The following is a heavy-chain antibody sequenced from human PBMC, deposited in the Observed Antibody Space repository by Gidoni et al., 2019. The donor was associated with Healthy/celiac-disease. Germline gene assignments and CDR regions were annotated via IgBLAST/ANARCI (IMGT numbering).Heavy chain of an antibody. D-gene: IGHD5-18*01. Sequence: QLQLQESGPGLVKPSQTLSLTCAVPGGSLSSGGYSWSWIRQPPGKGLVWIGYSWHSGGPYYNSSRKSRVTISVDRSKNQCSLRLSSVTAADTAVYYWAARGYSYGTGDYWGQGTLVTVSS. CDR3: AARGYSYGTGDY. J-gene: IGHJ4*02. CDR2: SWHSGGP. V-gene: IGHV4-30-2*01. CDR1: GGSLSSGGYS.